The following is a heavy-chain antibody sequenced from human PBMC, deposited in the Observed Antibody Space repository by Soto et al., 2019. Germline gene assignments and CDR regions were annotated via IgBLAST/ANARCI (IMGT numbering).Heavy chain of an antibody. CDR3: ARGLGGYGDYEIR. CDR1: GGSISSGGYY. Sequence: QVQLQESGPGLVKPSQTLSLTCTVSGGSISSGGYYWSWIRQHPGKGLEWIGYIYYSGSTYYNPSLKIRVTRSVDSSNNHRSLKLSSVNAADTAVYYCARGLGGYGDYEIRWGQGTLVTVSS. J-gene: IGHJ4*02. V-gene: IGHV4-31*03. CDR2: IYYSGST. D-gene: IGHD4-17*01.